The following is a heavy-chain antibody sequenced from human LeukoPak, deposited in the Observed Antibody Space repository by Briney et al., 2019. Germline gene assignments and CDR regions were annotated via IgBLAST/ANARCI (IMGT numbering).Heavy chain of an antibody. Sequence: ASVKVSCKASGYTFTGYYMHWVRQAPGQGLEWMGWINPNSGGTNYAQKFQGRVTMTRDTSISTAYMELSRLRSDDTAVYYCARDSSSGSWYDYYYYYMDVWGKGTTVTVSS. J-gene: IGHJ6*03. V-gene: IGHV1-2*02. D-gene: IGHD6-13*01. CDR3: ARDSSSGSWYDYYYYYMDV. CDR2: INPNSGGT. CDR1: GYTFTGYY.